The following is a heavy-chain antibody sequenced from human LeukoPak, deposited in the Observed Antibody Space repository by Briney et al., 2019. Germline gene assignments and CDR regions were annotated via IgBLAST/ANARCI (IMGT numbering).Heavy chain of an antibody. CDR1: EFTFRGYA. V-gene: IGHV3-30-3*01. D-gene: IGHD3-10*01. Sequence: GGSLRLSCEASEFTFRGYAMHWVRQAADKGLEWVAVISYDGSNIYYLDSVEGRFTVSRDNSKNTLYLQMNSLRPEDTAVYYCARDRNYFSSGSYYKGPDYWGQGTLVTVSS. CDR3: ARDRNYFSSGSYYKGPDY. J-gene: IGHJ4*02. CDR2: ISYDGSNI.